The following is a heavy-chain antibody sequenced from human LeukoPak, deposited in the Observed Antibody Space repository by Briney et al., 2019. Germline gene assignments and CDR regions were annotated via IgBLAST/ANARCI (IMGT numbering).Heavy chain of an antibody. CDR3: AKDPMGVPAAIYWY. Sequence: GGSLRLSCAASGFTFSSYAMSWVRQAPGKGLEWVSAISGSGGSTYYADSVKGRFTISRDNSKNTLYLQMNSLRAEDTAVYYCAKDPMGVPAAIYWYWGQGTLVTVSS. CDR1: GFTFSSYA. CDR2: ISGSGGST. J-gene: IGHJ4*02. D-gene: IGHD2-2*02. V-gene: IGHV3-23*01.